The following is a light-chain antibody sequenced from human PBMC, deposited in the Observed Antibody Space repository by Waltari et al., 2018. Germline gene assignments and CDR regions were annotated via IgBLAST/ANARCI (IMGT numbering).Light chain of an antibody. J-gene: IGKJ3*01. Sequence: DIQMTQSPSTLSASVGDRVTITCRASQSISSWLAWYQQKPGKAPKLLIYEASYLESGVPSRFSGSGSGTEFTLTISSLQSDDFASYYCQQYNSYSPLTFGPGTKVDIK. CDR3: QQYNSYSPLT. CDR2: EAS. CDR1: QSISSW. V-gene: IGKV1-5*03.